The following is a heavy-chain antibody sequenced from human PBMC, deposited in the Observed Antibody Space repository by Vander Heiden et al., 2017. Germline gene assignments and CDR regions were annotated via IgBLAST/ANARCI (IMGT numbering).Heavy chain of an antibody. J-gene: IGHJ5*02. CDR3: ARGGYSSGWSVWFDP. D-gene: IGHD6-19*01. CDR2: IYYSGST. Sequence: QVQLQESGPGLVKPSETLSLTCTVSGGSISSYYWSWLRQPPGKGLEWIGYIYYSGSTNYNPSLKSRVTISVDTSKSQFSLKLSSVTAADTAVYYCARGGYSSGWSVWFDPWGQGTLVTVSS. CDR1: GGSISSYY. V-gene: IGHV4-59*01.